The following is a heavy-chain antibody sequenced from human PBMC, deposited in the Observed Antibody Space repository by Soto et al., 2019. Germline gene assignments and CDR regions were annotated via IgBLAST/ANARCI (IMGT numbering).Heavy chain of an antibody. Sequence: QVQLVQSGAEVKKPGASVKVSCKASGYTFTSYAMHWVRQAPGQRLEWMGWINAGNGNTKCSQKFQGRVTITRDTSASTAYMELSSLRSEDTAVYYCARIAARPGWAFDIWGQGTMVTVSS. D-gene: IGHD6-6*01. CDR2: INAGNGNT. CDR1: GYTFTSYA. V-gene: IGHV1-3*01. CDR3: ARIAARPGWAFDI. J-gene: IGHJ3*02.